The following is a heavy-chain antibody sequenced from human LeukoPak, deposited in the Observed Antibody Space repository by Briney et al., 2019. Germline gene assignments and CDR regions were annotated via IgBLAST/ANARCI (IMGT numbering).Heavy chain of an antibody. D-gene: IGHD3-22*01. Sequence: SETLSLTCTVSGGSISSYYWSWIRQPPGKGLEWIGYIYYSGSTNYNPSLKSRVTISVDTSKNQFSLKLSSVTAADTAVYYCARDLGYYYDSSGYHAFDIWRQGTMVTVSS. J-gene: IGHJ3*02. CDR3: ARDLGYYYDSSGYHAFDI. V-gene: IGHV4-59*01. CDR1: GGSISSYY. CDR2: IYYSGST.